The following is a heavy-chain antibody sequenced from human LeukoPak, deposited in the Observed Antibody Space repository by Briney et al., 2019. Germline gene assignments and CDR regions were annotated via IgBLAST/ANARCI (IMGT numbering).Heavy chain of an antibody. CDR2: IYYSGST. CDR3: AREAPGYYFDY. J-gene: IGHJ4*02. V-gene: IGHV4-59*01. D-gene: IGHD3-9*01. CDR1: GGSISSYY. Sequence: SETLSLTCTVSGGSISSYYWSWIRQPPGKGLEWIGYIYYSGSTNYDPSLKSRVTISVDTSKNQFSLKLSSVTAADTAVYYCAREAPGYYFDYWGQGTLVTVSS.